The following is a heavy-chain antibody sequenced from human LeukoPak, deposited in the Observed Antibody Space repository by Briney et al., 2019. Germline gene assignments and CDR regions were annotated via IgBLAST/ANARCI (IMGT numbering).Heavy chain of an antibody. D-gene: IGHD3-10*01. CDR2: IKQDGSEK. J-gene: IGHJ4*02. CDR1: GFTFSCYW. CDR3: ARDLVRGVFRHRFDY. V-gene: IGHV3-7*01. Sequence: PGGSLRLSCAASGFTFSCYWMSWVRQAPGKGLEWVANIKQDGSEKYYVDSVKGRFTISRDNAKNSLYLQMNSLRAEDTAVYYCARDLVRGVFRHRFDYWGQGTLVTVSS.